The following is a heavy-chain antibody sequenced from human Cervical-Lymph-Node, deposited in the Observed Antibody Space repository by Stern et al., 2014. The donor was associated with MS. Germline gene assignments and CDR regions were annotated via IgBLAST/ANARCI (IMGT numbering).Heavy chain of an antibody. V-gene: IGHV2-5*02. J-gene: IGHJ4*02. D-gene: IGHD2-2*01. CDR1: GFSLSTSGVG. CDR2: IYWDDSK. CDR3: ATHAPGVVPAALDY. Sequence: ESGPTLVKPTQTLTLTCTFSGFSLSTSGVGVGWIRQPPGKALAWLAFIYWDDSKRYSPSLKNRLTITKDTSKNQVVLTMNNMDPVDTATFYCATHAPGVVPAALDYWGQGTLVTVS.